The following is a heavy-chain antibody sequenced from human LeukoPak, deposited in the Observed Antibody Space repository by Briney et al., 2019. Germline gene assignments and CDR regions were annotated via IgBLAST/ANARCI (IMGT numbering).Heavy chain of an antibody. Sequence: GGSLRLSCAASGFTFSSYSMNWVRQAPGKGLEWVSSISSSSSYIYYADSVKGRFTISRDNAKNSLYLQMNSLRAEDTAVYYCARDASVEKTKDTIFGVVIIPEDWFDPWGQGTLVTVSS. CDR2: ISSSSSYI. D-gene: IGHD3-3*01. CDR1: GFTFSSYS. CDR3: ARDASVEKTKDTIFGVVIIPEDWFDP. V-gene: IGHV3-21*01. J-gene: IGHJ5*02.